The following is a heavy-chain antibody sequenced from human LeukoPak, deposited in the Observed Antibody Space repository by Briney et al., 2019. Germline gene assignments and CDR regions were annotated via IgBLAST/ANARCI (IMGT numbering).Heavy chain of an antibody. CDR1: GGSISSSSYY. D-gene: IGHD1-20*01. CDR2: IYYSGST. J-gene: IGHJ4*02. V-gene: IGHV4-39*01. CDR3: ARPHRPRDGLTVY. Sequence: SETLSLTCTVSGGSISSSSYYWGWIRQPPGKGLEWIGSIYYSGSTYYNPSLKSRVTISVDTSKNQFSLKLSSVTAADTAVYYCARPHRPRDGLTVYWGQGTLVTVSS.